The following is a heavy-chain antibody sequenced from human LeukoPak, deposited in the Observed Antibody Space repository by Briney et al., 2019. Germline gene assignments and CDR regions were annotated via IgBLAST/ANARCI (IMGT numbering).Heavy chain of an antibody. CDR2: ISRSATTI. V-gene: IGHV3-48*03. Sequence: GGSLRLSCAASGFTFSSYEMNWVRQAPGKGLEWVSSISRSATTIYYADSVKGRFTISRDNAKNSLYLQMNSLRAEDTAVYYCARGSGSYSYHMDVWGKGTTVTISS. CDR3: ARGSGSYSYHMDV. D-gene: IGHD1-26*01. J-gene: IGHJ6*03. CDR1: GFTFSSYE.